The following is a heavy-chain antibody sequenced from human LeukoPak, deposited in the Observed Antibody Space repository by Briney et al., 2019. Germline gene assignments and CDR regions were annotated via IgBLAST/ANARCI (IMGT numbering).Heavy chain of an antibody. CDR1: GYTFTSYD. D-gene: IGHD3-22*01. J-gene: IGHJ3*02. CDR3: ARAPPSHHYYDSNKHAFDI. CDR2: MNPNSGNT. V-gene: IGHV1-8*03. Sequence: ASVKVSCKASGYTFTSYDINWVRQATGQGLEWMGWMNPNSGNTGYAQKFQGRVTITRNTSISTAYMELSSLRSEDTAVYYCARAPPSHHYYDSNKHAFDIWGQGTMVTVSS.